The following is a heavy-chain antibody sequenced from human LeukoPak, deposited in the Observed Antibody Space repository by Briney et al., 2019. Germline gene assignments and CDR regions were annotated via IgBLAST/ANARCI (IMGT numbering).Heavy chain of an antibody. Sequence: GGSLRLSCAASGFTFSNAWMSWVRQAPGKGLEWVGRIKSKTDGGTTDYAAPVKGRFTISRDDSKNTLYLQMNSLKTEDTAVYYCTTHRDIVVVPAAKRRDYYYYYMDVWGKGTTVTVSS. CDR3: TTHRDIVVVPAAKRRDYYYYYMDV. J-gene: IGHJ6*03. CDR2: IKSKTDGGTT. D-gene: IGHD2-2*01. CDR1: GFTFSNAW. V-gene: IGHV3-15*01.